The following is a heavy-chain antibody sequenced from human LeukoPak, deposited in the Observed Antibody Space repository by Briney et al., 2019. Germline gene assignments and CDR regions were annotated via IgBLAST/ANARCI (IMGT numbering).Heavy chain of an antibody. CDR1: GGTFSSYA. D-gene: IGHD5-18*01. V-gene: IGHV1-69*05. Sequence: GASVKVSCKASGGTFSSYAISWVRQAPGQGLEWMGGIIPIFGTANYAQKFQGRVTITTDESTSTAYMELSSLRSEDTAVYYCARGSGRRASYGLYYFDYWGQGTLVTVSS. CDR3: ARGSGRRASYGLYYFDY. CDR2: IIPIFGTA. J-gene: IGHJ4*02.